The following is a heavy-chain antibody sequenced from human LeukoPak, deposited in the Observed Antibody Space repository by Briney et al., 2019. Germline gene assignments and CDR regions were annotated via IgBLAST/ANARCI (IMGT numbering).Heavy chain of an antibody. D-gene: IGHD4-11*01. CDR3: AQGGTVTTYYFDY. J-gene: IGHJ4*02. CDR2: IWYDGSNK. Sequence: PGRSLRLSCAASGFTFSSYGMHWVRQAPGKGLEWVAVIWYDGSNKYYADSVKGRFTISRDNSKNTLYLQMNSLRAEDTAIYYCAQGGTVTTYYFDYWGQGTLVTVSS. CDR1: GFTFSSYG. V-gene: IGHV3-33*06.